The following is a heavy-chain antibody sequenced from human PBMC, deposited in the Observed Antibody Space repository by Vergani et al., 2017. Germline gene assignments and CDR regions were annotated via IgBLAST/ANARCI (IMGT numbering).Heavy chain of an antibody. V-gene: IGHV3-23*01. CDR1: GFTFSSYA. J-gene: IGHJ4*02. CDR3: AKEEWFGEKVPIDY. Sequence: EVQLLESGGGLVQPGGSLRLSCAASGFTFSSYAMSWVRQAPGKGREWVSAISGSGGSTYYADSVKGRFTISRDNSKNTLYLQMNSLSAEDTAVYYCAKEEWFGEKVPIDYWGQGTLVTGSS. CDR2: ISGSGGST. D-gene: IGHD3-10*01.